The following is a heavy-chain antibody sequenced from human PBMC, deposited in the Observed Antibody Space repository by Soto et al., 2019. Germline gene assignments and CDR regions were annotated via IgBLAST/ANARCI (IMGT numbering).Heavy chain of an antibody. J-gene: IGHJ4*02. CDR3: ARRYGPGFDY. CDR1: GGSISSYY. CDR2: IYYSGCT. D-gene: IGHD4-17*01. Sequence: QVQLQESGPGLVKPSETLSLTCTVSGGSISSYYWSWIRQPPGKGLEWIGYIYYSGCTNYNPSLKSRVALSVDTSKNQFSLKLSSVTAADTAVYYCARRYGPGFDYWGQGTLVTVSS. V-gene: IGHV4-59*08.